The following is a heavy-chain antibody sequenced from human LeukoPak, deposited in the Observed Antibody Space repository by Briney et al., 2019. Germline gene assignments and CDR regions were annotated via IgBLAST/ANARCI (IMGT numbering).Heavy chain of an antibody. V-gene: IGHV4-4*02. J-gene: IGHJ4*02. CDR3: ARGTGYGSGCPDY. D-gene: IGHD6-19*01. CDR2: IYHSGST. CDR1: GGSISSSHW. Sequence: SETLSLTCAVSGGSISSSHWWSWVRQPPGKGLEWIGEIYHSGSTNYSPSLKSRVTLSVDKSKNQFSLKLSSVTAADTAVYYCARGTGYGSGCPDYWGQGTLVTVSS.